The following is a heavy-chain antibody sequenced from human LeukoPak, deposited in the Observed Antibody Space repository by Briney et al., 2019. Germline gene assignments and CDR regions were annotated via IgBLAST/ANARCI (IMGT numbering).Heavy chain of an antibody. CDR1: GGSISSGDYY. J-gene: IGHJ2*01. Sequence: PSQTLSLTCTVSGGSISSGDYYWSWIRQPPGKGLEWIGYIYYRGSTYYNPSLKSRVTISVDTSKNQFSLKLSSVTAADTAVYYCAKDLSTDSNYAYGMDVWGRGTLVTVSS. D-gene: IGHD4-11*01. V-gene: IGHV4-30-4*01. CDR2: IYYRGST. CDR3: AKDLSTDSNYAYGMDV.